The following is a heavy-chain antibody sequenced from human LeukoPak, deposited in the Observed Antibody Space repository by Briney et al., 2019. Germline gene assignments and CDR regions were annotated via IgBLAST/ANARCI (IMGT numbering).Heavy chain of an antibody. V-gene: IGHV3-21*01. CDR1: GFTFSTYS. CDR2: ISSGSSYI. Sequence: GGSLRLSXAASGFTFSTYSMNWVRQAPGKGLEWVSAISSGSSYIHYAESVKGRFTISRDNAKNSLYLQMSSLRAEDTAVYYCARVRGSGGSWRDFDYWGQGTLVTVSS. J-gene: IGHJ4*02. CDR3: ARVRGSGGSWRDFDY. D-gene: IGHD2-15*01.